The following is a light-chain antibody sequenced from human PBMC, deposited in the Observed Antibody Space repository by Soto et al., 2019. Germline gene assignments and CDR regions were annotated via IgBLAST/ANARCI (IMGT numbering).Light chain of an antibody. V-gene: IGKV3-20*01. Sequence: EIVLKQSPGTLSLSPGERATLSCRASQSVSSSYLAWYQQKHGQAPRLLIFGASTRATGIPDRFSGSGSETDFTLTISRLEPEDFAVYYCQQYGSSPFTFGPGTKVDI. CDR2: GAS. CDR3: QQYGSSPFT. CDR1: QSVSSSY. J-gene: IGKJ3*01.